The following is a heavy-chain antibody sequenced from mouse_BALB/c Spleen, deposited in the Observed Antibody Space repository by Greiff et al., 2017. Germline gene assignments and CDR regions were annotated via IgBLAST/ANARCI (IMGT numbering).Heavy chain of an antibody. V-gene: IGHV2-2*02. J-gene: IGHJ1*01. CDR3: ARNSYCNYWYFDD. D-gene: IGHD6-5*01. Sequence: QVQLQQSGPGLVQPSQSLSITCTVSGFSLTSYGVHWVRQSPGKGLEWLGVIWSGGSTDYNAAFISRLSISKDNSKSQVFFKMNSLQANDTAIYYCARNSYCNYWYFDDWGAGTTVTVSA. CDR2: IWSGGST. CDR1: GFSLTSYG.